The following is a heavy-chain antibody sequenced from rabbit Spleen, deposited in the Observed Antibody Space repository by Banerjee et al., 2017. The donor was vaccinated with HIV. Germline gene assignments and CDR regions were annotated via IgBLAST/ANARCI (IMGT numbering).Heavy chain of an antibody. Sequence: QSLEESGGDLVKPGASLTLTCTASGVSFSSDNYICWVRQAPGKGLEWIACMDIGSSGFTNFASWAKGRFTISKTPSTTVTLQMTSLTAADTPTYFCARNAGTSFSTSGMGRWGPGTPITVS. CDR1: GVSFSSDNY. J-gene: IGHJ6*01. V-gene: IGHV1S40*01. D-gene: IGHD8-1*01. CDR2: MDIGSSGFT. CDR3: ARNAGTSFSTSGMGR.